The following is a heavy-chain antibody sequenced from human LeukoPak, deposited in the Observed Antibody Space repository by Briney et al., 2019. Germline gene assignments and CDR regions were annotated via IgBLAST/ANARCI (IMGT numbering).Heavy chain of an antibody. Sequence: ASVKVSCKASGYTFTGYYMHWVRQAPGQGLEWMGWINPNSGDTNYAQKFQGRVTMTGDTSISTAYMELSRLRSDDTAVYYCARDKSGSSGWYSYFDYWGQGTLVTVSS. CDR2: INPNSGDT. V-gene: IGHV1-2*02. CDR3: ARDKSGSSGWYSYFDY. J-gene: IGHJ4*02. CDR1: GYTFTGYY. D-gene: IGHD6-19*01.